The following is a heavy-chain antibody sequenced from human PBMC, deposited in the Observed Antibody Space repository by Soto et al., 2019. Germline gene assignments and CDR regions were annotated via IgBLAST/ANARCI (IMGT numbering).Heavy chain of an antibody. CDR3: ARPHRGYNWNYVIGGGQGDAFDI. V-gene: IGHV4-39*01. J-gene: IGHJ3*02. CDR2: IYYSGST. CDR1: GGSISSSSYY. D-gene: IGHD1-7*01. Sequence: QLQLQESGPGLVKPSETLSLTCTVSGGSISSSSYYWGWIRQPPGKGLEWIGSIYYSGSTYYNPSLKSRGTISVDTSKNQFSLKLSSVTAADTAVYYCARPHRGYNWNYVIGGGQGDAFDIWGQGTMVTVSS.